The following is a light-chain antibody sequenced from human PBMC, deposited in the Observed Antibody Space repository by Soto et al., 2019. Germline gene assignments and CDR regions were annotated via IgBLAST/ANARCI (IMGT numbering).Light chain of an antibody. V-gene: IGKV3-15*01. CDR1: QSVSSH. Sequence: IVMTQSAYTLFVSLCEGAPLSCRASQSVSSHLAWYQHKPGQAPRLLIYGASTRASGIPARFSGSGSETDFTLTISSLQSEDSAVYYCQQYHNWPPITFGQGRLLEV. J-gene: IGKJ5*01. CDR3: QQYHNWPPIT. CDR2: GAS.